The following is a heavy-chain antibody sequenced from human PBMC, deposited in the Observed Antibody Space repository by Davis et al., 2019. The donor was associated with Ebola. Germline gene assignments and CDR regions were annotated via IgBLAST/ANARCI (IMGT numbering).Heavy chain of an antibody. D-gene: IGHD2-15*01. V-gene: IGHV3-48*02. Sequence: GGSLRLSCVASGFTFSSYSMNWVRQAPGKGLEWVAYISSSSNHIYYADSVKGRFTISRDNDKNSIYLQMHSLRDEDTAVYFCARSLVVVVAARLDYWGQGTLVTVSS. CDR3: ARSLVVVVAARLDY. J-gene: IGHJ4*02. CDR2: ISSSSNHI. CDR1: GFTFSSYS.